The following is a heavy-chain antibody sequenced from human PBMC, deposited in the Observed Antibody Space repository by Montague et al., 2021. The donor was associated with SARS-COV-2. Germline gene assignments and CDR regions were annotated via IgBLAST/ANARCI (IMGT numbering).Heavy chain of an antibody. D-gene: IGHD3-10*01. Sequence: SEAPSLTCTVAGDSISSTVYYWGWMRQPPGKRLEWIGTIYHTGMTHYNPSLKSRVTLSVDTSKNQLSLNVTSVTAADTAVYFCVRVAWFGELSLADYWGQGTLVAVSS. CDR3: VRVAWFGELSLADY. CDR1: GDSISSTVYY. V-gene: IGHV4-39*07. J-gene: IGHJ4*02. CDR2: IYHTGMT.